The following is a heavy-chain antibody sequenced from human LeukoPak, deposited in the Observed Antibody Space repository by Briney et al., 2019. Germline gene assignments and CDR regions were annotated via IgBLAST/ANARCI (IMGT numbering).Heavy chain of an antibody. CDR2: VYYGRSP. CDR3: ARSSGTGTFSY. V-gene: IGHV4-59*05. J-gene: IGHJ4*02. D-gene: IGHD6-25*01. CDR1: GGSISSYY. Sequence: SETLSLTCTVSGGSISSYYWSWIRQPPGKGLEWIGSVYYGRSPYFNPSLESRATISVDTSKNHFSLKMSSVTAADTAVYYCARSSGTGTFSYWGQGTLVTVSS.